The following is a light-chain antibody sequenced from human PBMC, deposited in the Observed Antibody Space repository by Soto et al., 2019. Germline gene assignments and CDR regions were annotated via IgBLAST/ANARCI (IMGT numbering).Light chain of an antibody. Sequence: EIVFTQSPGTLSLSPGERSTLSCRASQSVSSRYLAWYQQKPGQGPRLLIYGASSRATGIPDRFSGSGSGTDFTLTISRLEPEDFAVYYCQQYGSSGTFGQGTKGDIK. CDR3: QQYGSSGT. V-gene: IGKV3-20*01. J-gene: IGKJ1*01. CDR1: QSVSSRY. CDR2: GAS.